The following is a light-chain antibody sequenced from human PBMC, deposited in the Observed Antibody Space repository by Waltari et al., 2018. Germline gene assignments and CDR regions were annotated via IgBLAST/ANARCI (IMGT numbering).Light chain of an antibody. CDR3: AQRNDWPIT. Sequence: IVLTQSPATLSLSPWERATLSCRASQYINADLAWYQQKPGQAPRLFVYDASNRATGIPARVSGSGSGTDFTLTISSLDPEDSAVYYCAQRNDWPITFGQGTRVEIK. CDR2: DAS. J-gene: IGKJ5*01. CDR1: QYINAD. V-gene: IGKV3-11*01.